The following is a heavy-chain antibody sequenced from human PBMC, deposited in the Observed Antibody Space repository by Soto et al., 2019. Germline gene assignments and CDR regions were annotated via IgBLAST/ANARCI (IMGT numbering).Heavy chain of an antibody. Sequence: ASVKVSCKASGYTFTSYGISWVRQAPGQGLEWMGWISAHNGNTNYAQKLQGRVTMTADTSTSTAYMELRSLRSDATAVYYCAREDPTVDDYYYGMDVWAQGTTATVSS. CDR2: ISAHNGNT. D-gene: IGHD4-17*01. V-gene: IGHV1-18*01. CDR1: GYTFTSYG. CDR3: AREDPTVDDYYYGMDV. J-gene: IGHJ6*02.